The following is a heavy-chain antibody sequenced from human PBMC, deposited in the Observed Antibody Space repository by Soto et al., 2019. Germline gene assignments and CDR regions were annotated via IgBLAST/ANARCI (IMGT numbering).Heavy chain of an antibody. J-gene: IGHJ3*02. CDR2: VKSEAGGGTI. Sequence: EVQLVESGGGLVNPGGSLRLSCAASGITFTYAWMTWVRQAPGRGLEWVGRVKSEAGGGTIDYAAPVKGKFTISRDDSSSMLYLQMTSLESEDTGVYYWAQYGAVTPNDVFSIWGQGTVVTVSS. CDR1: GITFTYAW. CDR3: AQYGAVTPNDVFSI. V-gene: IGHV3-15*01. D-gene: IGHD1-26*01.